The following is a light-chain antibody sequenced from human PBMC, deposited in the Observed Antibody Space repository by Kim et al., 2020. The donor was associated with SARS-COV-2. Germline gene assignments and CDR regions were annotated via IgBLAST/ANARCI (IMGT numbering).Light chain of an antibody. Sequence: SYELTQPPSVSVAPGKTARINCGGNNIGSKNVHWYHQKPGQAPVLVIYYDSDRPSGIPARFSGSNSGNAATLTISRVEAGDEADYYCQVWVSYSDHWVFGGGTQRTVL. CDR1: NIGSKN. CDR2: YDS. J-gene: IGLJ3*02. V-gene: IGLV3-21*04. CDR3: QVWVSYSDHWV.